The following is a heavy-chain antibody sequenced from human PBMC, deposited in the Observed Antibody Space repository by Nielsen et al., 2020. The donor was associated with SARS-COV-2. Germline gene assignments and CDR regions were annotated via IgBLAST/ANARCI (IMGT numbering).Heavy chain of an antibody. D-gene: IGHD4-23*01. Sequence: GESLKISCAASGFTFSSYAMSWVRQAPGKGLGWVSAISGSGGSTYYADSVKGRFTISRDNSKNTLYLQMNSLRAEDTAVYYCAKSTVVTTYYFDYWGQGTLVTVSS. J-gene: IGHJ4*02. CDR1: GFTFSSYA. CDR2: ISGSGGST. V-gene: IGHV3-23*01. CDR3: AKSTVVTTYYFDY.